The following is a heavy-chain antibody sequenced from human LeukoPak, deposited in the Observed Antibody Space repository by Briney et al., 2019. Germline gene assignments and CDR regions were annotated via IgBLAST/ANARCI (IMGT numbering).Heavy chain of an antibody. Sequence: SETLSLTCAVYGGSFSGYYWSWIRQPPGKGLEWIGEINHSGSTNYNPSLKSRVTISVDTSKNQFSLKLSSVTAADTAVYYCARGPIPSYYYMDVWGEGTTVTVSS. J-gene: IGHJ6*03. CDR2: INHSGST. CDR1: GGSFSGYY. CDR3: ARGPIPSYYYMDV. V-gene: IGHV4-34*01.